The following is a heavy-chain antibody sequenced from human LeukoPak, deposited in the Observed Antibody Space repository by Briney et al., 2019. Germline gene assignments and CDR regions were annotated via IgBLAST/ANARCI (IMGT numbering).Heavy chain of an antibody. CDR3: AKIAVAGTGYYYYYMDV. J-gene: IGHJ6*03. V-gene: IGHV1-8*01. CDR2: MNPNSGNT. CDR1: GYTFTSYD. D-gene: IGHD6-19*01. Sequence: ASVKVFCKSSGYTFTSYDIHWVRQASGQGLEWMGWMNPNSGNTGYAQKFQRRVTMTRNNYISTAYMELSSLRSEDTAVYYCAKIAVAGTGYYYYYMDVWGKGTTVTVSS.